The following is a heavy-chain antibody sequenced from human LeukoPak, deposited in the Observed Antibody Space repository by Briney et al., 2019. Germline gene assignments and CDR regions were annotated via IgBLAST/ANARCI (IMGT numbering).Heavy chain of an antibody. CDR2: INSDGTTT. D-gene: IGHD6-13*01. CDR3: ARELTAGTTLYGLDV. CDR1: GFTFSSYS. Sequence: PGGSLRLSCAASGFTFSSYSMNWVRQAPGKGLEWVSRINSDGTTTTYADSVKGRFTISRDNAKNTVYLQMTSLRAEDTAVYYCARELTAGTTLYGLDVWGQGTTVTVSS. V-gene: IGHV3-74*01. J-gene: IGHJ6*02.